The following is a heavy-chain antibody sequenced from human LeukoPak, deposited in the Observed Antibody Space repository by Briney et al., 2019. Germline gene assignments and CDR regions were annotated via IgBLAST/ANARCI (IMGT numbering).Heavy chain of an antibody. D-gene: IGHD2-8*01. Sequence: PGGSLRLSCAASGFTFSNYYMSWIRQAPGKGLEWVSYINAIGTTTYYADSLKGRFSISRDNAKNSLSLQMDSLRAEDTAVYYCARELMVYAIYWFDPWGQGTLVTVSS. CDR2: INAIGTTT. CDR3: ARELMVYAIYWFDP. J-gene: IGHJ5*02. V-gene: IGHV3-11*01. CDR1: GFTFSNYY.